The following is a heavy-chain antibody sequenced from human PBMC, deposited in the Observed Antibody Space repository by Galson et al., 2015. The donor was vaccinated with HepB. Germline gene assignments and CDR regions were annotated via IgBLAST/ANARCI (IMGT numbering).Heavy chain of an antibody. Sequence: QSGAEVKKPGESLKISCKGSGYSFTTYWISWVRQMPGKGLEWMGRIGPSDSYTYYSPSFQGHVSISVDKAITTVYLQWSSLKASDTAMYYCARHRGIGELVWEHWGQGTLVT. CDR1: GYSFTTYW. CDR2: IGPSDSYT. D-gene: IGHD3-10*01. CDR3: ARHRGIGELVWEH. J-gene: IGHJ1*01. V-gene: IGHV5-10-1*01.